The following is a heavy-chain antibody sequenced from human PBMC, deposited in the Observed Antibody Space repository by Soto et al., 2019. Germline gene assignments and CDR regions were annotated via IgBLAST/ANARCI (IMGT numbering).Heavy chain of an antibody. V-gene: IGHV1-18*01. CDR1: GYTFTGYG. CDR3: ARGRAMTDKVNYGLDV. D-gene: IGHD5-18*01. J-gene: IGHJ6*02. Sequence: GASVKVSCKASGYTFTGYGINWVRQAPGQGLEWMGWISASNGNTNYAQKIQGRVTMTTDTSTTTANMELRSLRSDDTAVYYCARGRAMTDKVNYGLDVWGQGTTVTVSS. CDR2: ISASNGNT.